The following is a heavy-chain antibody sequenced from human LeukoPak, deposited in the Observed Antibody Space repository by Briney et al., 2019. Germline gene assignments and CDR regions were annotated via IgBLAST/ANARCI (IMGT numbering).Heavy chain of an antibody. Sequence: SETLSLTCTVSGGSISSYYWSWIRQPAGKELEWIGRIYTSGSTNYNPSLKSRVTMSVDTSKNQFSLKLSSVTAADTAVYYCARGDAVADLYYFDYWGQGTLVTVSS. CDR3: ARGDAVADLYYFDY. V-gene: IGHV4-4*07. CDR1: GGSISSYY. D-gene: IGHD6-19*01. CDR2: IYTSGST. J-gene: IGHJ4*02.